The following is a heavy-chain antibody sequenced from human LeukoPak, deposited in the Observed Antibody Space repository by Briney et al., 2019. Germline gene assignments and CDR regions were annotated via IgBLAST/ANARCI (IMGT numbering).Heavy chain of an antibody. D-gene: IGHD1-26*01. CDR3: ARVSPQWELDAFDI. J-gene: IGHJ3*02. CDR1: GYSISSGYY. Sequence: PSETLSLTXSVSGYSISSGYYWGWIRQPPGKGLESIGSIHHSGSTYYNPSLKSRVTISVDTSKNHFSMQLSSVTAADTAIYYCARVSPQWELDAFDIWGQGTMVTVSS. V-gene: IGHV4-38-2*02. CDR2: IHHSGST.